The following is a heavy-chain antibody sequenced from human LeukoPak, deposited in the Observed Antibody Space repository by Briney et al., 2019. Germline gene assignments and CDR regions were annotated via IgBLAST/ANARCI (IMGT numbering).Heavy chain of an antibody. CDR1: GYTFTSYG. CDR3: ARVKSRDIVVVVAATAFLAFDI. J-gene: IGHJ3*02. V-gene: IGHV1-18*01. Sequence: ASVKVSCKASGYTFTSYGISWVRQAPGQGLEWMGWISAYNGNTNYAQKLQGRVTMTTDTSTSTAYMELRSLRSDDTAVYYCARVKSRDIVVVVAATAFLAFDIWGQGTMVTVSS. CDR2: ISAYNGNT. D-gene: IGHD2-15*01.